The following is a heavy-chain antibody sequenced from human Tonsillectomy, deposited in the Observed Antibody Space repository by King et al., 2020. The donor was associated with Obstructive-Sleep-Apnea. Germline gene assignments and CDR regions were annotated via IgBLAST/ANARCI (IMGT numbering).Heavy chain of an antibody. J-gene: IGHJ4*02. CDR3: AKESGYSSGWYGFDC. CDR2: VSGSGANT. V-gene: IGHV3-23*04. CDR1: GFTFSSYA. D-gene: IGHD6-19*01. Sequence: VQLVESGGGLVQPGGSLRLSCAAFGFTFSSYAMSWVRQAPGKGLEWVSAVSGSGANTYYADSVKGRFTISRDNSKNTLFLQVNNLRAEDTAVYYCAKESGYSSGWYGFDCWGQGTLVTVSS.